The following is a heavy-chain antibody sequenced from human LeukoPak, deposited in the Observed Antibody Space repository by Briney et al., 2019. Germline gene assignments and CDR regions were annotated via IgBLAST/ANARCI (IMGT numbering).Heavy chain of an antibody. D-gene: IGHD6-13*01. Sequence: GGSLRLSCTASGFTFGDYAMSWVRQAPGKGLEWVGFIRSKAYGGTTEYAASVKGRFTISRDDSKSIAYLQMNSLKTEDTAVYYCTRILGISSSWFGEDYYGMDVWGQGTTVTVSS. CDR3: TRILGISSSWFGEDYYGMDV. CDR1: GFTFGDYA. CDR2: IRSKAYGGTT. V-gene: IGHV3-49*04. J-gene: IGHJ6*02.